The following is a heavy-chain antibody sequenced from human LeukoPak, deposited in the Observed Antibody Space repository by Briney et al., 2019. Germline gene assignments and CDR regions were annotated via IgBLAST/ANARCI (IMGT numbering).Heavy chain of an antibody. D-gene: IGHD5-18*01. V-gene: IGHV4-59*01. CDR1: GGSISSYY. CDR2: IYYSGST. CDR3: ARTGTGGYSYGYYFDY. Sequence: SETLSLTCTVSGGSISSYYWSWIRQPPGEGLEWIGYIYYSGSTNYNPSLKSRVTISVDTSKNQFSLKLSSVTAADTAVYYCARTGTGGYSYGYYFDYWGQGTLVTVSS. J-gene: IGHJ4*02.